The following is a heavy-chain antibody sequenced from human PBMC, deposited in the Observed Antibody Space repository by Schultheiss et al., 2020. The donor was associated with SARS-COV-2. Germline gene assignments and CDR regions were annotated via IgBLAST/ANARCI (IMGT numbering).Heavy chain of an antibody. CDR3: AKVFHYDILTGYDY. CDR2: ISWNSGSI. J-gene: IGHJ4*02. CDR1: GFTFDDYA. V-gene: IGHV3-9*01. D-gene: IGHD3-9*01. Sequence: GGSLRLSCAASGFTFDDYAMHWVRQAPGKGLEWVSGISWNSGSIGYADSVKGRFTISRDNSKNTLYLQMNSLRAEDTAVYYCAKVFHYDILTGYDYWGQGTLVTVSS.